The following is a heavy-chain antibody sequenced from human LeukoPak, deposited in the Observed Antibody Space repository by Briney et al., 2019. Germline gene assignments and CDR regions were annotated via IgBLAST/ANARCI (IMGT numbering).Heavy chain of an antibody. Sequence: PGGSLRLSCAASGFTFSSYAMSWVRQAPGKGLEWVSAISGSGGSTYYADSVKGRFTISRDNPKNTLYLQMNSLRAEDTAVYYCAKFGRAFGGVIVIVGFDYWGRGTLVTVSS. CDR1: GFTFSSYA. V-gene: IGHV3-23*01. CDR2: ISGSGGST. D-gene: IGHD3-16*02. CDR3: AKFGRAFGGVIVIVGFDY. J-gene: IGHJ4*02.